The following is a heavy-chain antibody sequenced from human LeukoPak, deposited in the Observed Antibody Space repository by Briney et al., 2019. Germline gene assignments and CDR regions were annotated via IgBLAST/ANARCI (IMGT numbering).Heavy chain of an antibody. CDR1: GFTFSSYE. V-gene: IGHV3-48*03. Sequence: PGGSLRLSCAASGFTFSSYEMNWVRQAPGKGLEWVSYISSSGSTIYYADSVKGRFTISRDNAKNSLYLQMNSLRAEDTAVYYCARAYLLGFGYYYYGMDVWGKGTTVTVSS. D-gene: IGHD2/OR15-2a*01. CDR2: ISSSGSTI. CDR3: ARAYLLGFGYYYYGMDV. J-gene: IGHJ6*04.